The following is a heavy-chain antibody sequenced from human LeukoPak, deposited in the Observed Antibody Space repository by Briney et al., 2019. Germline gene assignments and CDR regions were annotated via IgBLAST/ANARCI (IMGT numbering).Heavy chain of an antibody. CDR1: GFTFSTYW. J-gene: IGHJ4*02. CDR3: ARCPYDSTGYYSVPSHLDY. Sequence: GGSLRLSCAASGFTFSTYWMSWVRQAPGKGLEWVANIKQDGSAKYYVDSLRGRFSISRDNVKNSLFLQMNSLSAEDTAVYYCARCPYDSTGYYSVPSHLDYWGQGTLVTVSS. D-gene: IGHD3-22*01. CDR2: IKQDGSAK. V-gene: IGHV3-7*01.